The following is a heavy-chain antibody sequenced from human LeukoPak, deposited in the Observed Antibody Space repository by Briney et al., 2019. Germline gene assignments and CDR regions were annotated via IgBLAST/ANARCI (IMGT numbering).Heavy chain of an antibody. CDR1: GGCLSSYY. CDR2: IYYIGST. D-gene: IGHD3-10*01. J-gene: IGHJ4*02. V-gene: IGHV4-59*01. Sequence: SETLSLTCTVSGGCLSSYYRSWIRQPPGKEREGIGYIYYIGSTNYNPSLKSRVTISVDTSKHQFSLMLSAVTAADTAVYYCARNVLLWFGESPYFDYWGQGTLVTVSS. CDR3: ARNVLLWFGESPYFDY.